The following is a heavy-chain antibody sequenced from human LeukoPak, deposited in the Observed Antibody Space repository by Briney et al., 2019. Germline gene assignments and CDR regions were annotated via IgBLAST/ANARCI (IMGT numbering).Heavy chain of an antibody. Sequence: TSVKVSCKASGGTFSSYTISWVRQAPGQGLEWMGRIIPILGIANYAQKFRGRVTITADKSTSTAYMELSSLRSEDTAVYYCAISEYSSSPFDYWGQGTLVTVSS. V-gene: IGHV1-69*02. CDR1: GGTFSSYT. CDR2: IIPILGIA. J-gene: IGHJ4*02. D-gene: IGHD6-6*01. CDR3: AISEYSSSPFDY.